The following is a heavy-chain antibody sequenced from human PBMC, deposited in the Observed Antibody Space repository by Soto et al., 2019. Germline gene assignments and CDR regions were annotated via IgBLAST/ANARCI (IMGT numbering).Heavy chain of an antibody. D-gene: IGHD6-13*01. Sequence: GRSLRLSCAAFGFSFRDHSMNWVRQAPGKWLEWISYIRGTTTISYADSVKGRFTISRDNAENSLYLQMNSLRDEDTAVYYCARDLSWAFDHWGQGALVTVSS. CDR3: ARDLSWAFDH. J-gene: IGHJ4*02. CDR1: GFSFRDHS. V-gene: IGHV3-48*02. CDR2: IRGTTTI.